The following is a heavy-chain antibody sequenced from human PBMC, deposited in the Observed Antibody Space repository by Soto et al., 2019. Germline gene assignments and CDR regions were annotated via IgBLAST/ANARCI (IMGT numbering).Heavy chain of an antibody. D-gene: IGHD3-3*01. J-gene: IGHJ6*02. Sequence: VAVIWHDGSNKYYADSVKGRFTISRDNSKNTLYLQMHRLRAEDTAVYYCARGGYYDFWSGYYKGYYYYYGMDVWGQGTTVTVSS. V-gene: IGHV3-33*01. CDR3: ARGGYYDFWSGYYKGYYYYYGMDV. CDR2: IWHDGSNK.